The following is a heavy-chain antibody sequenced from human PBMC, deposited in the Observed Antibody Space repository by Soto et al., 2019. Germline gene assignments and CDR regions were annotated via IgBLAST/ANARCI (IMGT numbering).Heavy chain of an antibody. V-gene: IGHV5-51*01. Sequence: PGESLQISCKGSGYSFTSYWIGWVRQMPGKGLEWMGIIYPGDSDTRYSPSFQGQVTISADKSISTAYLQWSSLKASDTAMYYCARVYCSSTSCYGYYYMDVWGKGTTVTVSS. J-gene: IGHJ6*03. D-gene: IGHD2-2*01. CDR3: ARVYCSSTSCYGYYYMDV. CDR2: IYPGDSDT. CDR1: GYSFTSYW.